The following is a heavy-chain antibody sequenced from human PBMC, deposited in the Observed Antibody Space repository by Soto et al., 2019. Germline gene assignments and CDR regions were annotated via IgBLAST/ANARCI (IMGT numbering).Heavy chain of an antibody. CDR2: IYYSGST. V-gene: IGHV4-39*01. Sequence: PSETLSLTCTVSGGSISSSSYYWGWIRQPPWKGLEWIGSIYYSGSTYYNPSLKSRVTISVDTSKNRFSLKLSSVTAADTAVYYCARHETWIQLWFWSWFDPWGQGXLVTVSS. J-gene: IGHJ5*02. CDR1: GGSISSSSYY. CDR3: ARHETWIQLWFWSWFDP. D-gene: IGHD5-18*01.